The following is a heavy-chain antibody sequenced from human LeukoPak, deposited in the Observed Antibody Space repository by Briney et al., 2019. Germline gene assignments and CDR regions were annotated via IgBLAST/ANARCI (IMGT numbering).Heavy chain of an antibody. J-gene: IGHJ4*02. Sequence: GGSLRLSCAASGFTFSSYSMNWVRQAPGEGLEWVSSISSSSSYIYYADSVKGRFTISRDNAKNSLYLQMNSLRAEDTAVYYCARGSAYDYVWGSYRYTIDYWGQGTLVTVSS. V-gene: IGHV3-21*01. CDR3: ARGSAYDYVWGSYRYTIDY. CDR1: GFTFSSYS. D-gene: IGHD3-16*02. CDR2: ISSSSSYI.